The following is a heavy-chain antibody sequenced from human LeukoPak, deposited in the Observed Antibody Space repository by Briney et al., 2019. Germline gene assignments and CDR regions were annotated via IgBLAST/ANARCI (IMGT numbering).Heavy chain of an antibody. Sequence: ASVKVSCKASGYTFTSYGISWVRQAPVQGLEWMGWISAYNGNTNYAQKLQGRVTMTTDTSTSTAYMELRSLRTDDTAVYYCARDRGIVATTHFDYWGQGTLVTVSS. J-gene: IGHJ4*02. CDR3: ARDRGIVATTHFDY. D-gene: IGHD5-12*01. V-gene: IGHV1-18*01. CDR2: ISAYNGNT. CDR1: GYTFTSYG.